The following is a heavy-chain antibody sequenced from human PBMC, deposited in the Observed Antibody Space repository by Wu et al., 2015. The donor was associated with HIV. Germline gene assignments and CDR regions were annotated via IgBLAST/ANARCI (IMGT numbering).Heavy chain of an antibody. D-gene: IGHD3-10*01. CDR2: IIPIFGTA. J-gene: IGHJ6*02. CDR1: GYTFLNYG. CDR3: AREPTYYYGSGSYGYYYYGMDV. V-gene: IGHV1-69*05. Sequence: QVQLVQSGTEVREPGASVKVSCKVSGYTFLNYGITWVRQAPGQGLEWMGGIIPIFGTANYAQKFQGRVTITTDESTSTAYMELSSLRSEDTAVYYCAREPTYYYGSGSYGYYYYGMDVWGQGP.